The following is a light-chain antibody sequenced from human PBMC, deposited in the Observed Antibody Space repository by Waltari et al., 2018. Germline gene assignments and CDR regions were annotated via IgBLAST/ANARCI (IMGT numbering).Light chain of an antibody. CDR2: KNS. CDR3: QSGDSSGTYWV. J-gene: IGLJ3*02. Sequence: SYELTQPPSVSVSPGQTARITCSGDALPKQYAYWFQQKPGQAQAVGIIKNSERPSGIPERFSGSRSGTTVTLTISGVQAEDEADYYCQSGDSSGTYWVFGGGTKLTVL. V-gene: IGLV3-25*03. CDR1: ALPKQY.